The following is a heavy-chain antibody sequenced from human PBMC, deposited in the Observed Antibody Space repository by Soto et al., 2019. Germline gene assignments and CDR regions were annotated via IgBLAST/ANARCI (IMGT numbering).Heavy chain of an antibody. Sequence: EMQLVEAGGGLIQPGGSLRLSCATPGFTVNDNFMSWVRQAPGKGLEWVSVIYSGGSTYYVDSVKGRFTISRDNSKDTLYLQMNSLRVEDTAVYYCARGVKYCSGGSCFSGSVNYWGQGPLVTVSS. CDR1: GFTVNDNF. CDR2: IYSGGST. D-gene: IGHD2-15*01. CDR3: ARGVKYCSGGSCFSGSVNY. J-gene: IGHJ4*02. V-gene: IGHV3-53*01.